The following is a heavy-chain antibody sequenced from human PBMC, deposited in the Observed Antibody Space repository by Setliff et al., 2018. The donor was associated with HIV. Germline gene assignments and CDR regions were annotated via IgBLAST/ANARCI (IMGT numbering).Heavy chain of an antibody. J-gene: IGHJ6*03. V-gene: IGHV3-21*01. CDR1: GVSLSGDY. Sequence: PSETLSLTCAVSGVSLSGDYWSWVRQPPGKGLEWVSSISGSSSYWKYADSVKGRFTISRDNAKNSLFLQMNSLRAEDTAVYYCAREIRAGDYPPYNYYFYMDVWGKGTTVTVSS. CDR2: ISGSSSYW. CDR3: AREIRAGDYPPYNYYFYMDV. D-gene: IGHD4-17*01.